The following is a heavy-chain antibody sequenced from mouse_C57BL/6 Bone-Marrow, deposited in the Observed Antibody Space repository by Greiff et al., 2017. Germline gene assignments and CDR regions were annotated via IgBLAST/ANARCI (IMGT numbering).Heavy chain of an antibody. D-gene: IGHD1-1*01. Sequence: QVQLQQPGAELVKPGASVKLSCKASGYTFTSYWLPWVKQRPGQGLEWIGELDPSDSYTNYNQKFKGKATLTVDTSSSTAYMQLSSLTSEDSAVYYCARDDYYGISNCYMDYWGKGTSVTVSS. CDR1: GYTFTSYW. V-gene: IGHV1-50*01. CDR3: ARDDYYGISNCYMDY. J-gene: IGHJ4*01. CDR2: LDPSDSYT.